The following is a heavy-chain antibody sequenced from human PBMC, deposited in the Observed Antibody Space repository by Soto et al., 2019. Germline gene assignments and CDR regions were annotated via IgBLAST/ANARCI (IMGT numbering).Heavy chain of an antibody. CDR1: GYTFTGYY. CDR2: INPNSGGT. Sequence: ASVKVSCKASGYTFTGYYVYWVRQAPGQGLEWMGWINPNSGGTNYAQKFQGRVTMTRDTSISTAYMELSRLRSDDTAVYYCARDHHGGDTAMVKWTEHHGMDVWGQRTTVTASS. CDR3: ARDHHGGDTAMVKWTEHHGMDV. J-gene: IGHJ6*02. D-gene: IGHD5-18*01. V-gene: IGHV1-2*02.